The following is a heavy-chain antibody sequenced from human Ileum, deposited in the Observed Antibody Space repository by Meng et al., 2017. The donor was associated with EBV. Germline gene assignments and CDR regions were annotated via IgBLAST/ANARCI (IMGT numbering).Heavy chain of an antibody. CDR1: GYTFTNYD. D-gene: IGHD5-24*01. CDR2: MNPKTGTA. CDR3: VRTLERGDY. V-gene: IGHV1-8*01. Sequence: QVQLVPSGAEVKKPGASVKVSCKASGYTFTNYDISWVRQATGQGLEWMGWMNPKTGTAHYAQKFQGRVSMTRDTSITTAYMELSSLTSEDTAVYYCVRTLERGDYWGQGTLVTVSS. J-gene: IGHJ4*02.